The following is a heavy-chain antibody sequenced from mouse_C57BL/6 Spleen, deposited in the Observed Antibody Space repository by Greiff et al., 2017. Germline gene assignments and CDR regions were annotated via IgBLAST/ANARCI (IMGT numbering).Heavy chain of an antibody. Sequence: EVQLVESGGGLVKPGGSLKLSCAASGFTFSDYGMHWVRQAPEKGLEWVAYISRGSSTIYYADTVKGRFTISRDNAKTTLFLQMTSLRSEDTAMYYCARNYDGYLHFDYWGQGTTLTVSS. V-gene: IGHV5-17*01. D-gene: IGHD2-3*01. CDR1: GFTFSDYG. CDR3: ARNYDGYLHFDY. J-gene: IGHJ2*01. CDR2: ISRGSSTI.